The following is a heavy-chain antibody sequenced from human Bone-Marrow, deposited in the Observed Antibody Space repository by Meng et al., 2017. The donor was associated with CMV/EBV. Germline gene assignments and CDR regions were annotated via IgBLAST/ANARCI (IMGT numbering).Heavy chain of an antibody. CDR1: GFTFSSYS. J-gene: IGHJ5*02. CDR2: ISSSSSYI. V-gene: IGHV3-21*01. D-gene: IGHD3-3*01. CDR3: ARGEGGFWSGYSGSNWFDP. Sequence: GESLKISCAASGFTFSSYSMNWVRQAPGKGLEWVSSISSSSSYIYYADSVKGRFTISRDNAKNSLYLQMNSLRAEDTAVYYCARGEGGFWSGYSGSNWFDPWGQGTLVTVSS.